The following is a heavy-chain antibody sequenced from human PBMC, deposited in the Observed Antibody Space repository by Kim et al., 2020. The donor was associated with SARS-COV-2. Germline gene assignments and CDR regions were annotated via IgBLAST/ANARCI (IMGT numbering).Heavy chain of an antibody. V-gene: IGHV1-18*01. CDR2: ISAYNGNT. J-gene: IGHJ6*03. CDR3: ARVTVVVVPAARYYYYYYMDV. D-gene: IGHD2-2*01. CDR1: GYTFTSYG. Sequence: ASVKVSCKASGYTFTSYGISWVRQAPGQGLEWMGWISAYNGNTNYAQKLQGRVTMTTDTSTSTAYMELRSLRSDDTAVYYCARVTVVVVPAARYYYYYYMDVWGKGTTVTVSS.